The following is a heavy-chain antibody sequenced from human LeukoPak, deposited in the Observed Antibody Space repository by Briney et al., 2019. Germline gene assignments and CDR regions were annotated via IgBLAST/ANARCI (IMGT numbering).Heavy chain of an antibody. V-gene: IGHV1-2*02. Sequence: ASVKVSCKASGYTFTGYYMHWVRQAPGQGLEWMGWINPNSGGTNYAQKFQGRVTMTRDTSISTAYMELSRLRSDDTAVYYCARAMDYYDSSGRRGCDYWGQGTLVTVSS. J-gene: IGHJ4*02. D-gene: IGHD3-22*01. CDR3: ARAMDYYDSSGRRGCDY. CDR2: INPNSGGT. CDR1: GYTFTGYY.